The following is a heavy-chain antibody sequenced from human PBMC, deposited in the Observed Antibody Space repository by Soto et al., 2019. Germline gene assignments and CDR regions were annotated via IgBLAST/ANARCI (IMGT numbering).Heavy chain of an antibody. CDR1: GYPVTAYY. V-gene: IGHV1-2*02. CDR3: ARGGGVGVAGSAAFDM. J-gene: IGHJ3*02. D-gene: IGHD3-3*01. CDR2: INPATGAA. Sequence: QLHLVQSGAVVKKPGASVTVSCSASGYPVTAYYMHWVRQAPGRGLEWMGGINPATGAAKYTQTFRGRVTRTRDTSTSTVFMELSGLTSEDTAVFYWARGGGVGVAGSAAFDMWGQGTLVTVSS.